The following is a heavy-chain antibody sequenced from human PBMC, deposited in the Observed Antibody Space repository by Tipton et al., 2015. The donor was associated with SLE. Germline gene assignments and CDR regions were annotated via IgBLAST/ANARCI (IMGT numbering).Heavy chain of an antibody. V-gene: IGHV4-30-4*01. D-gene: IGHD3-16*01. CDR1: GGSISSGNYY. CDR2: IYDTETT. J-gene: IGHJ4*02. Sequence: TLSLTCTVSGGSISSGNYYWTWIRQHPGKGLEWIGYIYDTETTYYNPSLKSRVTMSIDTSKSHFSLKLTSVTAADTAVYYCVRMEGMITYGGIAGLWGQGTVVTVSS. CDR3: VRMEGMITYGGIAGL.